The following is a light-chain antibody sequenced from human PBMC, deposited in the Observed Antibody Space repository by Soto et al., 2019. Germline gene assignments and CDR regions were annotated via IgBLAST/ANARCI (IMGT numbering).Light chain of an antibody. CDR1: QSVSSN. J-gene: IGKJ4*01. Sequence: EIVMTQAPATLSVSPGERATLSCRASQSVSSNLAWYQQKPGQAPRLLIYGASPRATGIPARFSGSGSGTEFTLTISSLQSEDCAVYYCQQYNNWPSLTFGGGTKVEIK. CDR2: GAS. CDR3: QQYNNWPSLT. V-gene: IGKV3-15*01.